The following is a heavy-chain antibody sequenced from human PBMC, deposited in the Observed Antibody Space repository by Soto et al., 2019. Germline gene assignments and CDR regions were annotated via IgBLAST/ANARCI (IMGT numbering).Heavy chain of an antibody. Sequence: GASVKVSCKASGYAFTGYYMHWVRQAPGQGLEWMGWINPNSGGTNYAQKFQGWVTMTRDTSISTAYMELSRLRSDDTAVYYCARGDIVVVVAQDYYYYGMDVWGQGTTVTVSS. J-gene: IGHJ6*02. CDR3: ARGDIVVVVAQDYYYYGMDV. V-gene: IGHV1-2*04. D-gene: IGHD2-15*01. CDR2: INPNSGGT. CDR1: GYAFTGYY.